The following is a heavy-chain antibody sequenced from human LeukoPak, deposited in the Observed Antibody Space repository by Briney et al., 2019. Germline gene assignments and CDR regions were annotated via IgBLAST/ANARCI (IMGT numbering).Heavy chain of an antibody. CDR3: AREFPSLVLDCSSTSCHWYFDL. Sequence: GASVKVSCKASGYTFTSYGISWVRQAPGQGLEWMGWISAYNGNTNYAQKLQGRVTMTTDTSTSTAYMELRSLRSDDTAVYYCAREFPSLVLDCSSTSCHWYFDLWGRGTLVTVSS. V-gene: IGHV1-18*01. CDR1: GYTFTSYG. D-gene: IGHD2-2*01. CDR2: ISAYNGNT. J-gene: IGHJ2*01.